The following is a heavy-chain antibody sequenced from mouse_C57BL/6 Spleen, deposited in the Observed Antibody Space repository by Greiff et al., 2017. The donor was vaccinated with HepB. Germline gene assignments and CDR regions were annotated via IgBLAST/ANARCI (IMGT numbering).Heavy chain of an antibody. D-gene: IGHD2-3*01. CDR3: ARWTMGNYFDY. CDR1: GYTFTNYW. CDR2: IYPGGGYT. J-gene: IGHJ2*01. Sequence: VQLQESGAELVRPGTSVKMSCKASGYTFTNYWIGWAKQRPGHGLEWIGDIYPGGGYTNYNEKFKGKATLTADKSSSTAYMQFSSLTSEDSAIYYCARWTMGNYFDYWGQGTTLTVSS. V-gene: IGHV1-63*01.